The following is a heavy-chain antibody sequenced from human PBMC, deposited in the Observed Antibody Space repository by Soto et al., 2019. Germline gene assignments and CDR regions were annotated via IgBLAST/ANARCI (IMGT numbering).Heavy chain of an antibody. J-gene: IGHJ1*01. V-gene: IGHV4-30-2*01. CDR3: ARGAPVFFQH. CDR1: GGSIRGGGYS. CDR2: IYHSGST. D-gene: IGHD3-10*01. Sequence: PSETLSLTWAVSGGSIRGGGYSWSWIRQPPGKGLEWIGYIYHSGSTYYNPSLKSRVTISVDRSKNQFSLKLSSVTVADTAVYYCARGAPVFFQHWVQGTLVTVS.